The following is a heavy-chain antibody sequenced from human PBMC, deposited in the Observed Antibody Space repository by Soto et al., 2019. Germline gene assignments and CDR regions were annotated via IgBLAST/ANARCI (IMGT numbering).Heavy chain of an antibody. CDR2: IYHGGST. V-gene: IGHV4-4*02. J-gene: IGHJ4*02. Sequence: QVQLQESGPGLVKPSGTLSLTCTVSGGSISSSNWWNWVRQPPGKGLEWIGEIYHGGSTNYNPSPKSRVPISVDKSKNQFSLKLTSVTAADTAVYYCARSYFGADYWGQGALVTVSS. D-gene: IGHD3-10*01. CDR1: GGSISSSNW. CDR3: ARSYFGADY.